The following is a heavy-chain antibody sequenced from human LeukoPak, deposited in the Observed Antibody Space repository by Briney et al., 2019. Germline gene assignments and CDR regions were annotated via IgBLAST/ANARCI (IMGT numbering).Heavy chain of an antibody. D-gene: IGHD6-6*01. J-gene: IGHJ3*01. CDR2: IKSKTEGGTT. V-gene: IGHV3-15*01. CDR1: GITFSHAW. Sequence: GGSLRLSCAAPGITFSHAWMSWVRQAPGKGLECVGRIKSKTEGGTTDYAVSVKGRFTISRDDSKDTLFLQMNSLKTEDSAVYYCTTGHGSSSYWGQGTMVSVSS. CDR3: TTGHGSSSY.